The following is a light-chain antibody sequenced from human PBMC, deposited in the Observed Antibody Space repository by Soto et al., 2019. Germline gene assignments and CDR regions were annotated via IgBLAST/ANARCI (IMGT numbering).Light chain of an antibody. Sequence: EIVLTQSPATLSLSPGERATLSCRASQSVSTYLAWYQQKPGQAPRLLIYDVSKRASGIPASVSGSGSGTDFTLTIGSLEPEEFAVYYCQQRGNWPWTFGQGTKVEIK. V-gene: IGKV3-11*01. CDR2: DVS. CDR1: QSVSTY. CDR3: QQRGNWPWT. J-gene: IGKJ1*01.